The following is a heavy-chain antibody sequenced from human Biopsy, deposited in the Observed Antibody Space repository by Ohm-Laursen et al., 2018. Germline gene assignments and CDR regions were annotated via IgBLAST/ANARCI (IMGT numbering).Heavy chain of an antibody. Sequence: SDTLSLTCTVSGGSISSSSTYYWAWLRQPPGKGLELIGSVYNTETTFYNPSLKSRVTISIDTSTNQFSLKVSSVTAADTALYFCARHPTGFWFDPWGHGTLVTVSS. CDR3: ARHPTGFWFDP. J-gene: IGHJ5*02. CDR2: VYNTETT. V-gene: IGHV4-39*01. CDR1: GGSISSSSTYY.